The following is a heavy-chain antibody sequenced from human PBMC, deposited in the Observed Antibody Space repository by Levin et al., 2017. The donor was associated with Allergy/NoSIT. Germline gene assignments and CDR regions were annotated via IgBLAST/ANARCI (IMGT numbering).Heavy chain of an antibody. D-gene: IGHD5-18*01. J-gene: IGHJ4*02. CDR1: GFTFSSYG. CDR3: AKDLGYSYGLDY. Sequence: GGSLRLSCAASGFTFSSYGMHWVRQAPGKGLEWVAVISYDGSNKYYADSVKGRFTISRDNSKNTLYLQMNSLRAEDTAVYYCAKDLGYSYGLDYWGQGTLVTVSS. CDR2: ISYDGSNK. V-gene: IGHV3-30*18.